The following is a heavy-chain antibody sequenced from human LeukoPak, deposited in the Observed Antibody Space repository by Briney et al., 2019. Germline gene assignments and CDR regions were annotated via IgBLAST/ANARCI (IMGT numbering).Heavy chain of an antibody. CDR1: GFIVSSNH. Sequence: GGSLRLSCAASGFIVSSNHMSWVRQAPGKGLEWVSVIYSGGNTYYADSVKGRFTISRDNSKNTVYLEMSSLRDEDTAVYFCARDRDLRSYYILYWGQGTLVTVSS. CDR3: ARDRDLRSYYILY. CDR2: IYSGGNT. V-gene: IGHV3-53*01. J-gene: IGHJ4*02. D-gene: IGHD3-10*01.